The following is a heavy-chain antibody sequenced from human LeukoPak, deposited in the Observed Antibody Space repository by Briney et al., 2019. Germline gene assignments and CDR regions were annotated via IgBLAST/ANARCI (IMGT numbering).Heavy chain of an antibody. D-gene: IGHD1-14*01. Sequence: PGESLKISCKGSGYSFTNYWIAWVRQMPGKGLEWMGIIYPGDSDTRYSPSFQGQVTISADKSVSIAYLQWSSLKASDSAIYYCARHRATGTWSDFDYWGQGTVVTVSS. CDR3: ARHRATGTWSDFDY. V-gene: IGHV5-51*01. CDR1: GYSFTNYW. CDR2: IYPGDSDT. J-gene: IGHJ4*02.